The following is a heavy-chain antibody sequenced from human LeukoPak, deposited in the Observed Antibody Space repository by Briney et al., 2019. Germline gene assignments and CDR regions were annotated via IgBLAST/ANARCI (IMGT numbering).Heavy chain of an antibody. J-gene: IGHJ3*02. Sequence: SETLSLTCAVYGGSFSGYYWSWIRQPPGKGLEWIGEINHSGSTYYNPSLKSRVTISVDTSKNQFSLKLSSVTAADTAVYYCARDSRSSRLRFLYVAFDIWGQGTMVTASS. CDR3: ARDSRSSRLRFLYVAFDI. V-gene: IGHV4-34*01. CDR1: GGSFSGYY. CDR2: INHSGST. D-gene: IGHD4-17*01.